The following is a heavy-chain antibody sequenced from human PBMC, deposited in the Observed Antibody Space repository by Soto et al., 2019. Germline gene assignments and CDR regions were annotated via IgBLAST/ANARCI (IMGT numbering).Heavy chain of an antibody. J-gene: IGHJ4*01. CDR3: ARSYSHYAH. CDR2: IYYSGPT. CDR1: GGSVSRDSNF. Sequence: NPSETLSLTCTVSGGSVSRDSNFWSWIRQPPGKGLEWIGYIYYSGPTRYNPSLESRVTISIDSSKNQVSLNLTSVTAADTGVYHCARSYSHYAHWGRGTLVTVSS. V-gene: IGHV4-61*01. D-gene: IGHD4-4*01.